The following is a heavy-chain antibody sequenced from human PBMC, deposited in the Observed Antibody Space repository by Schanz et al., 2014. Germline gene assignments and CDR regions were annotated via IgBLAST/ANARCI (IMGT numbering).Heavy chain of an antibody. CDR3: ARDAADFYDILTEEDY. CDR2: ISAYNGNT. D-gene: IGHD3-9*01. J-gene: IGHJ4*02. V-gene: IGHV1-18*01. CDR1: GYTFTTYA. Sequence: QVQVVQSGAELKKPGASVKVSCKASGYTFTTYAMSWVRQAPGQGLEWMGWISAYNGNTKYPQKLQGRVAMTTDTSTSTAYMELRSLRSDDTAVYYCARDAADFYDILTEEDYWGQGTLVTGSS.